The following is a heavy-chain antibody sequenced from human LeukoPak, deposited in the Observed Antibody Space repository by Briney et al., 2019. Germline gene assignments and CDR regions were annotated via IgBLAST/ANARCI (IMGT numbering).Heavy chain of an antibody. D-gene: IGHD3-10*01. CDR3: ARRITMVRGVTGGWFDP. J-gene: IGHJ5*02. CDR1: GYTFTSYA. CDR2: INAGNGNT. Sequence: ASVRVSCKASGYTFTSYAMHWVRQAPGQRLEWMGWINAGNGNTKYSQKFQGRVTITRDTSASTAYMELSSLRSEDTAVYYCARRITMVRGVTGGWFDPWGQGTLVTVSS. V-gene: IGHV1-3*01.